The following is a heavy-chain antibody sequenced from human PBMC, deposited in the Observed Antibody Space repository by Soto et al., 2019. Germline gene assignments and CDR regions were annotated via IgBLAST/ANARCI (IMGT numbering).Heavy chain of an antibody. CDR2: FDPEDGET. CDR1: GYTLTELS. V-gene: IGHV1-24*01. CDR3: AITSYNVLRYFDWFRH. Sequence: QVQLVQSGAEVKKPGASVKVSCKVSGYTLTELSMHWVRQAPGKGLEWVGGFDPEDGETIYAQKFQGRVTMTADTSTDTAYMELSSLRSEDTAVYYCAITSYNVLRYFDWFRHWGQGTLVTVSS. J-gene: IGHJ5*02. D-gene: IGHD3-9*01.